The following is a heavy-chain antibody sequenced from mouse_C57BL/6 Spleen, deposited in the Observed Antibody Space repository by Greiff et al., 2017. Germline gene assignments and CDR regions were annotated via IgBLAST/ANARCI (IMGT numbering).Heavy chain of an antibody. CDR3: TGDRDYGNYGAY. CDR1: GFTFSNYW. Sequence: EVQLQQSGGGLVQPGGSMKLSCVASGFTFSNYWMNWVRQSPEKGLEWVAQIRLKSDNYATHYAESVKGRFTISRDDSKSSVYLQMNNLRAEDTGIYYCTGDRDYGNYGAYWGQGTLVTVSA. CDR2: IRLKSDNYAT. J-gene: IGHJ3*01. D-gene: IGHD2-1*01. V-gene: IGHV6-3*01.